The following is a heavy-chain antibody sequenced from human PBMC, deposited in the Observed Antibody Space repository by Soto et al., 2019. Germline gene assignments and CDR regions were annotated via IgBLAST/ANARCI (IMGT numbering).Heavy chain of an antibody. Sequence: PGGSLRLSCAASGFTFSSYWMSWVRQAPGKGLEWVANIKQDGSEKYYVDSVKGRFTISRDNAKNSLYLQMNSLRAEDTAVYYCAILEGRIRIYYFDDRGQGALVTV. CDR3: AILEGRIRIYYFDD. CDR1: GFTFSSYW. CDR2: IKQDGSEK. J-gene: IGHJ4*02. D-gene: IGHD1-20*01. V-gene: IGHV3-7*01.